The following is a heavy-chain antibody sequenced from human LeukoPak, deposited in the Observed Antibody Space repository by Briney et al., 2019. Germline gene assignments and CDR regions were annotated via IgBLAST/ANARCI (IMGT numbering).Heavy chain of an antibody. J-gene: IGHJ4*02. Sequence: SETLSLTCAVYGGSFSGYYWSWIRQPPGKGLEWIGEINHSGSTNYNPSLKSRVTTSVDTSKNQFSLKLSSVTAADTAVYYCARARMDTAMVLLDYWGQGTLVTVSS. CDR2: INHSGST. CDR3: ARARMDTAMVLLDY. V-gene: IGHV4-34*01. D-gene: IGHD5-18*01. CDR1: GGSFSGYY.